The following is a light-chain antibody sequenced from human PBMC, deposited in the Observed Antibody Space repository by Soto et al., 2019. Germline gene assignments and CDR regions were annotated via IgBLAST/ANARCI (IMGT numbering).Light chain of an antibody. CDR1: QSLVYSDGNTY. V-gene: IGKV2-30*01. Sequence: AVMTLKKQSVPVTLGQPASISCGASQSLVYSDGNTYLNWCQQRPGQSPRRLIYQVSYRDSGVPDRFSGSGSGTAFTLKISRVEAEAGGLYYSMQAEHWPWTFSHVTKVDI. CDR2: QVS. CDR3: MQAEHWPWT. J-gene: IGKJ1*01.